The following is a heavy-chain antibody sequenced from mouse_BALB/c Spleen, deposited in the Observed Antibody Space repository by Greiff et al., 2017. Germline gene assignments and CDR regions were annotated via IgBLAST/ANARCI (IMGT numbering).Heavy chain of an antibody. J-gene: IGHJ4*01. V-gene: IGHV2-9*02. Sequence: VQLQQSGPGLVAPSQSLSITCTVSGFSLTSYGVHWVRQPPGKGLEWLGVIWAGGSTNYNSALMSRLSISKDNSKSQVFLKMNSLQTDDTAMYYCARAGGSSYGNAMDYWGQGTSVTVSS. CDR2: IWAGGST. D-gene: IGHD1-1*01. CDR3: ARAGGSSYGNAMDY. CDR1: GFSLTSYG.